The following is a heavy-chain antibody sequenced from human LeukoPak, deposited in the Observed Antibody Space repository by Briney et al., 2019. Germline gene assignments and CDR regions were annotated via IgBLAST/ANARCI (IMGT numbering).Heavy chain of an antibody. CDR1: GFTFSSYS. V-gene: IGHV3-48*01. D-gene: IGHD6-19*01. CDR3: ARDAMYSSGWYLIDD. CDR2: ISSSSNTI. Sequence: GGSLRLSCAASGFTFSSYSMNWVRQAPGKGLEWVSYISSSSNTIYYADSVKGRFTISRDNAKNSLYLQMNSLRAEDTAVYYCARDAMYSSGWYLIDDWGQGTLVTVSS. J-gene: IGHJ4*02.